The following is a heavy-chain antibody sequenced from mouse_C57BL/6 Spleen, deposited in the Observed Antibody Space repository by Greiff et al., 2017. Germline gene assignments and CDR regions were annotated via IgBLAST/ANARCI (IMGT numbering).Heavy chain of an antibody. J-gene: IGHJ4*01. Sequence: EVQLQESGAELVRPGASVKLSCTASGFNIKDDYMHWVKQRPEQGLEWIGWIDPENGDTEYASKFQGKATITADTSSNTAYLQLSSLTSEDTAVYYCTTLGRHYAMDYWGQGTSVTVSS. CDR2: IDPENGDT. D-gene: IGHD4-1*01. CDR1: GFNIKDDY. V-gene: IGHV14-4*01. CDR3: TTLGRHYAMDY.